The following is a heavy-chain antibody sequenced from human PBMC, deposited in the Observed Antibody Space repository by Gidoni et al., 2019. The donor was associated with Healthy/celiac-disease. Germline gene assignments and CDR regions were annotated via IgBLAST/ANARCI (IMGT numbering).Heavy chain of an antibody. CDR2: IYYSGST. Sequence: QLQLQESGPGLVKPSETLSLTCTVSGGSISSSSYYWGWIRQPPGKGLEWIGSIYYSGSTYYNPSLKSRVTISVDTSKNQFSLKLSSVTAADTAVYYCAGYCSSTSCPGKFDYWGQGTLVTVSS. J-gene: IGHJ4*02. CDR3: AGYCSSTSCPGKFDY. CDR1: GGSISSSSYY. D-gene: IGHD2-2*01. V-gene: IGHV4-39*01.